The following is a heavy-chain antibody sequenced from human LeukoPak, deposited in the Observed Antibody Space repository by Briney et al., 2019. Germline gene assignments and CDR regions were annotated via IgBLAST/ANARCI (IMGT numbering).Heavy chain of an antibody. V-gene: IGHV3-48*01. J-gene: IGHJ6*03. CDR2: ISSGSSTI. CDR1: GFTFSRYS. D-gene: IGHD4-11*01. CDR3: ARVSLQSSYYYYYMDV. Sequence: GGSLRLSCAASGFTFSRYSMNWVRQAPGKGLEWVSYISSGSSTIYYAGSVKGRFTISRDNAKNSLYLQMNSLRAEDTAVYYCARVSLQSSYYYYYMDVWGKGTTVTVSS.